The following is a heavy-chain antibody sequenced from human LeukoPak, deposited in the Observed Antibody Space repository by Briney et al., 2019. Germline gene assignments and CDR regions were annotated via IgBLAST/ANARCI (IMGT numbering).Heavy chain of an antibody. V-gene: IGHV4-59*01. CDR3: ARVGYSFGNDY. Sequence: PSETLSLTCTVSGASISSYYWSWIWQPPGKGLEWIGYIYYSGNTNYNPSLKSRVTISIDTSKNQFSLKLNSLTAADTAVYYCARVGYSFGNDYWGQGTLVTVSS. J-gene: IGHJ4*02. D-gene: IGHD5-18*01. CDR1: GASISSYY. CDR2: IYYSGNT.